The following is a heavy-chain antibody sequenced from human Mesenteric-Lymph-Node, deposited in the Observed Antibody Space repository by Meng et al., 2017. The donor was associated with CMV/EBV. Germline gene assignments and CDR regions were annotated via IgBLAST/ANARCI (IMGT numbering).Heavy chain of an antibody. CDR2: ISSSGSTI. V-gene: IGHV3-11*01. D-gene: IGHD3-22*01. Sequence: GESLKISWAASGFTFSDYYMSWIRQAPGQGLEGVSYISSSGSTIYYADSVKGRFTIFRDNAKNSLYLQMNSLRAEDPAVYYCARDSGYYYESGSSNYYHSYGMDVWGQGTTVTVSS. CDR1: GFTFSDYY. CDR3: ARDSGYYYESGSSNYYHSYGMDV. J-gene: IGHJ6*02.